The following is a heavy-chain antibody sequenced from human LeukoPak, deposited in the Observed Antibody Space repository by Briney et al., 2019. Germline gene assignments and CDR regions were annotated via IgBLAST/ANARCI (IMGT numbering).Heavy chain of an antibody. D-gene: IGHD3-3*01. CDR2: IYSGGST. J-gene: IGHJ6*02. V-gene: IGHV3-66*01. CDR1: GFTVSSNY. CDR3: ARSRYYDFWSGYPYGMDV. Sequence: GGSLRLSCAASGFTVSSNYMSWVRQAPGKGLEWVSVIYSGGSTYYADSVKGSFTISRDNFKNTLYLQMNSLRAEDTAVYYCARSRYYDFWSGYPYGMDVWGQGTTVTVSS.